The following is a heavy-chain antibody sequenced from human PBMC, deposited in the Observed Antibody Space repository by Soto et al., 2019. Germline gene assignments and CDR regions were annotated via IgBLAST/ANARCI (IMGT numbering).Heavy chain of an antibody. J-gene: IGHJ4*02. CDR1: GYPFISYA. Sequence: ASVKVSCKTSGYPFISYAIHWVRQAPGQRLEWMGWINAGKGITKYSQKFQDRVTFTRDTSANTAYMEVTSLRSEDTAVYYCARFTIFGVERARWGQGTLVTVSS. CDR2: INAGKGIT. V-gene: IGHV1-3*01. D-gene: IGHD3-3*01. CDR3: ARFTIFGVERAR.